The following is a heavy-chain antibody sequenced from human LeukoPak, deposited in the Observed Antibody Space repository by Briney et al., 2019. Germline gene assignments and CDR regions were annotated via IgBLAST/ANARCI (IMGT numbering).Heavy chain of an antibody. V-gene: IGHV4-38-2*02. D-gene: IGHD3-10*01. J-gene: IGHJ4*02. CDR3: ARDAYYYGSEVDY. CDR1: GYSISSGYY. CDR2: IYHSGST. Sequence: SETLSLTCTVSGYSISSGYYWGWIRHPPGKGLEWIWSIYHSGSTYYNPSLKSRVTISVDTSKNPFSLKLSSVTAADTAVYYCARDAYYYGSEVDYWGQGTLVTVSS.